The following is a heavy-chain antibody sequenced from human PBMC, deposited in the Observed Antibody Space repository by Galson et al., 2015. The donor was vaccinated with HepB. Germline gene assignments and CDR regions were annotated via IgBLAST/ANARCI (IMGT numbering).Heavy chain of an antibody. CDR3: ARDFGDFLAYFDL. Sequence: SLRLSCAASGFTFSNYWMGWVRQAPGKGLEWVANIKQDGSEKYYVESLKGRFTISRDNAKSSLYLQMNSLRAEDTAVYYCARDFGDFLAYFDLWGRGTLVTVSS. CDR1: GFTFSNYW. D-gene: IGHD3-16*01. CDR2: IKQDGSEK. J-gene: IGHJ2*01. V-gene: IGHV3-7*03.